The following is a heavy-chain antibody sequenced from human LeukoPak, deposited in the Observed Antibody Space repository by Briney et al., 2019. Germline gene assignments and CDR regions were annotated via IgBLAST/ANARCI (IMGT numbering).Heavy chain of an antibody. CDR3: ARGGSLTTVTTFDY. CDR2: FYYSGST. Sequence: SETLSLTCTVSGGSISSYYWSWIRQPPGKGLEWIGYFYYSGSTNYNPSLKSRVTISVDTSRNQFSLKLRSVTAADTAVYYCARGGSLTTVTTFDYWGQGILVTVSS. J-gene: IGHJ4*02. CDR1: GGSISSYY. D-gene: IGHD4-17*01. V-gene: IGHV4-59*01.